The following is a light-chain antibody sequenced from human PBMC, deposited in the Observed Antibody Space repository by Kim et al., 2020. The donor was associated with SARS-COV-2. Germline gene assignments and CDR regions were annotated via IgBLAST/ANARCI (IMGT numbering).Light chain of an antibody. CDR1: SLRSYY. CDR3: NSRESGVNHVV. V-gene: IGLV3-19*01. Sequence: ALGQNVRNTCQGDSLRSYYASWDQQKPGQAPVLVIYEKNNRPSGIPDRFSGSSSGNTASLTITGAQAEDEADYYCNSRESGVNHVVFGGGTQLTVL. J-gene: IGLJ3*02. CDR2: EKN.